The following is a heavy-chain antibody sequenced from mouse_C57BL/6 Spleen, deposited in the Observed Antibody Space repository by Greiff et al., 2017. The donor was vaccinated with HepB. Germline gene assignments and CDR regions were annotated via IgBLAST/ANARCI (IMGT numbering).Heavy chain of an antibody. Sequence: VQLQQSGAELVRPGTSVKMSCKASGYTFTHYWIGWAKQRPGHGLEWIGDIYPGGGYTNYNEKFKGKATLTADKSSSTAYMQFSSLTSEDSAIYYCARRAYYRNYVWYFDVWGTGTTVTVSS. CDR3: ARRAYYRNYVWYFDV. CDR1: GYTFTHYW. D-gene: IGHD2-5*01. J-gene: IGHJ1*03. V-gene: IGHV1-63*01. CDR2: IYPGGGYT.